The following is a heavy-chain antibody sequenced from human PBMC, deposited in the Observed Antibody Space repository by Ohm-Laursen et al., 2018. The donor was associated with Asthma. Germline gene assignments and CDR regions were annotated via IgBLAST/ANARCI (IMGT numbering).Heavy chain of an antibody. V-gene: IGHV3-7*05. CDR2: IKQDGSEK. CDR3: ARDSPSGGDCLDF. CDR1: GFTFSNYW. D-gene: IGHD2-21*02. J-gene: IGHJ4*02. Sequence: GSLRLSCAASGFTFSNYWMTWVRQAPGKGLEWVANIKQDGSEKHYLDSVKGRFSISRDNANNSLFLQMNSLRAEDTAVYYCARDSPSGGDCLDFWGQGTLVTVSS.